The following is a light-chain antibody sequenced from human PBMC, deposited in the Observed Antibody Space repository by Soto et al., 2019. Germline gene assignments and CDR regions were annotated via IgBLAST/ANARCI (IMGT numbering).Light chain of an antibody. Sequence: EIVMTQSPATLSVSQGERATLYCRASQSVSSDLAWYQQKPGQAPRLLIYGASTRATGIPARFSGSGSGTEFTLTISSLQSEDFAVYYCQKYNNWPWTVGQGTNVEIK. V-gene: IGKV3-15*01. CDR2: GAS. J-gene: IGKJ1*01. CDR1: QSVSSD. CDR3: QKYNNWPWT.